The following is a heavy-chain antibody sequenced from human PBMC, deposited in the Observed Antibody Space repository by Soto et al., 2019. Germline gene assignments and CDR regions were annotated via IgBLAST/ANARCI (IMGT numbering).Heavy chain of an antibody. CDR2: IYYSGST. D-gene: IGHD2-2*01. J-gene: IGHJ4*02. Sequence: PSETLSLTCTVSGGSISSSSYYWGWIRQPPGKGLEWIGSIYYSGSTYYNPSLKSRVTISVDTSKNQFSLKLSSVTAADTAVYYCALIGRLDQLLCHYWGQGTLVTVSS. CDR3: ALIGRLDQLLCHY. V-gene: IGHV4-39*01. CDR1: GGSISSSSYY.